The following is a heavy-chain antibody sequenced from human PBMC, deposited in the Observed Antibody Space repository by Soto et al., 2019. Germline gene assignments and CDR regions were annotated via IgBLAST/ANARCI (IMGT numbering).Heavy chain of an antibody. CDR1: GFTFTRYS. V-gene: IGHV3-21*01. Sequence: GGSLRLSCAASGFTFTRYSMNWVRQAPGKGLEWVSSISSTTNYIYYADSMKGRFTVSRDNAKNSVYLDMNSLSAEDTAVYYCARESEDLTSNFDYWGQGTLVTVPQ. CDR2: ISSTTNYI. J-gene: IGHJ4*02. CDR3: ARESEDLTSNFDY.